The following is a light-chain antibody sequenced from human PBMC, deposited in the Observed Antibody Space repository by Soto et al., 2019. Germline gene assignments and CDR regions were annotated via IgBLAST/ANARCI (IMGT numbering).Light chain of an antibody. CDR1: QSVSNSF. V-gene: IGKV3-20*01. CDR2: GAS. J-gene: IGKJ1*01. CDR3: QQYVTSPWA. Sequence: DIVLTQSPGTLSLSPGERATLSCRASQSVSNSFLAWYQQKPGQAPRLLIYGASNRATGIPDRFSGSGSGTDFTLTISRLEPEDFAVYYCQQYVTSPWAFGQGTKVEIE.